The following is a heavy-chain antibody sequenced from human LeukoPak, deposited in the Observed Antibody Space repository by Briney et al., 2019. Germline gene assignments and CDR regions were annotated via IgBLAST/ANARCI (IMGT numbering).Heavy chain of an antibody. J-gene: IGHJ5*02. D-gene: IGHD6-6*01. Sequence: GASVKVSCKASGYTFTSYGISWVRQAPGQGLEWMGWMNPNSGNTGYAQKFQGRVTITRNTSISTAYMELSSLRSEDTAVYYCARGRIAARLIWFDPWGQGTLVTVSS. V-gene: IGHV1-8*03. CDR1: GYTFTSYG. CDR2: MNPNSGNT. CDR3: ARGRIAARLIWFDP.